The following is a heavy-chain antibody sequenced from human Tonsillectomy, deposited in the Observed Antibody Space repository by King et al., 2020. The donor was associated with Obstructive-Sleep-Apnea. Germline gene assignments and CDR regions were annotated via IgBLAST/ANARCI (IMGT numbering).Heavy chain of an antibody. V-gene: IGHV3-9*01. J-gene: IGHJ5*02. CDR3: AKVNDYGDYNWYDP. CDR2: ISWNSGNI. D-gene: IGHD4-17*01. Sequence: VQLVESGGGLVQPGRSLRLSCAASGFTFDDYAMQWVRQVPGKGLECVSGISWNSGNIDFADSVKGRFTISRDNAKTSLYLQMNSLRAEDTAFYYCAKVNDYGDYNWYDPWGQGTLVTVSS. CDR1: GFTFDDYA.